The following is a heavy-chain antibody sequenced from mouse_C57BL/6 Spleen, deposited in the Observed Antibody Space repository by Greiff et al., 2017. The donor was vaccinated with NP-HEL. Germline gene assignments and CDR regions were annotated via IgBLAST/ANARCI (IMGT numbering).Heavy chain of an antibody. CDR3: ARKLSYDYDGAMDY. CDR1: GFTFSDYY. D-gene: IGHD2-4*01. CDR2: ISNGGGST. V-gene: IGHV5-12*01. J-gene: IGHJ4*01. Sequence: EVMLVESGGGLVQPGGSLKLSCAASGFTFSDYYMYWVRQTPEKRLEWVAYISNGGGSTYYPDTVKGRFTISRDNAKNTLYLQMSRLKSEDTAMYYCARKLSYDYDGAMDYWGQGTSVTVSS.